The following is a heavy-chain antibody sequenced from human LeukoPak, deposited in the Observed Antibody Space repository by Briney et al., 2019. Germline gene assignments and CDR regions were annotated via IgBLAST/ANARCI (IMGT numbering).Heavy chain of an antibody. Sequence: GASVKVSCKASGYTFTGYYMHWVRQAPGQGLEWMGWINPNSGGTNYAQKFQGRVTMTEDTSTDTAYMELSSLRSEDTAVYYCARDGYSGSDALWGQGTLVTVSS. CDR2: INPNSGGT. V-gene: IGHV1-2*02. CDR1: GYTFTGYY. J-gene: IGHJ4*02. CDR3: ARDGYSGSDAL. D-gene: IGHD5-12*01.